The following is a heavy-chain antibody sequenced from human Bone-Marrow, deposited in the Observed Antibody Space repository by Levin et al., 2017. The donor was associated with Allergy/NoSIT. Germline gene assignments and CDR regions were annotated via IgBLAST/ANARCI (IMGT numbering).Heavy chain of an antibody. J-gene: IGHJ4*02. Sequence: GGSLRLSCAASGFSFSSYSMSWVRQAPGKGLEWVAVIGGSGGGTYYTDSVEGRFTISRDNSNNTLYLQMKSLRLEDTAVYYCARDRYCGGGSCFGDYWGQGILVTVSS. CDR1: GFSFSSYS. V-gene: IGHV3-23*01. CDR2: IGGSGGGT. CDR3: ARDRYCGGGSCFGDY. D-gene: IGHD2-15*01.